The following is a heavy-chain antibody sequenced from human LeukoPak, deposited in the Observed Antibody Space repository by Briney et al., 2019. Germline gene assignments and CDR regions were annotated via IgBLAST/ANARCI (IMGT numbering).Heavy chain of an antibody. J-gene: IGHJ4*02. Sequence: PGGSLRLSCAASGFTVSSNYMSWVRQAPGKGLEWVLVIYSGGSTYYADSVKGRFTISRDNSKNTLYLQMNSLRAEDTAVYYCARGPRSYQLLYWGQGTLVTVSS. V-gene: IGHV3-66*02. CDR3: ARGPRSYQLLY. D-gene: IGHD2-2*01. CDR1: GFTVSSNY. CDR2: IYSGGST.